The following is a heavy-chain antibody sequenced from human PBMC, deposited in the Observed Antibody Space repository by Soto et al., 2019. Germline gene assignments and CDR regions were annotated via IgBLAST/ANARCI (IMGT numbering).Heavy chain of an antibody. CDR2: VYYTGGT. CDR1: SGPSSSHN. V-gene: IGHV4-59*08. D-gene: IGHD1-26*01. CDR3: GRQGIDYLHGLVEV. Sequence: QVHVQQSGPGLVKPSETLSLSCTVSSGPSSSHNWGWIRQPPGRGLEWIGYVYYTGGTSYNPALKSRVTISADTSTNHVSLTVSSVTAADTAVYYCGRQGIDYLHGLVEVWGQGTTVSVSS. J-gene: IGHJ6*02.